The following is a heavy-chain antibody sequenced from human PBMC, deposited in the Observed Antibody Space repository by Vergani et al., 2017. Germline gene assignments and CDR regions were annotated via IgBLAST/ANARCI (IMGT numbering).Heavy chain of an antibody. J-gene: IGHJ6*02. CDR3: AKDLHPGIADYYYYGMDV. D-gene: IGHD6-13*01. CDR1: GFTFDDYT. Sequence: EVQLVESGGVVVQPGGSLRLSCAASGFTFDDYTMHWVRQAPGQGLEWVSLISWDGGSTYYADSVKGRFTISRDNSKNSLYLQLNSLRTEDTALYYCAKDLHPGIADYYYYGMDVWGQGTTVTVSS. V-gene: IGHV3-43*01. CDR2: ISWDGGST.